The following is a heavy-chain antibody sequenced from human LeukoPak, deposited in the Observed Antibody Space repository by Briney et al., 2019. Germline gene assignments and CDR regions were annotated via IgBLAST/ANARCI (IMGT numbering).Heavy chain of an antibody. CDR2: VYSSGST. CDR3: ARDAYFYDTGGHNIVDL. D-gene: IGHD3-22*01. J-gene: IGHJ5*02. CDR1: GGSISNYY. V-gene: IGHV4-4*07. Sequence: SETLSLTCTVSGGSISNYYWTWIRQPAGKGLEWIGRVYSSGSTYSNPSLNSRVTMSVDTSKNQFSLRLTSLTAADTAVYYCARDAYFYDTGGHNIVDLWGQGTQVTVSS.